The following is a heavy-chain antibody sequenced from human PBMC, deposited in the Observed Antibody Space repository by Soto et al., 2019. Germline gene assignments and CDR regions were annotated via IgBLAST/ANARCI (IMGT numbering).Heavy chain of an antibody. Sequence: QMQLVQSGPEVKKPGTSVKVSCKASGFTFTSSAMQWVRQARGQRLEWIGWIVVGSGHTNYAQKFQERVTITRDISXXTAYLELSSLRSEDTAVYYCAADSRYCSGGNCEDYWGQGTLVTVSS. J-gene: IGHJ4*02. D-gene: IGHD2-15*01. CDR2: IVVGSGHT. CDR1: GFTFTSSA. CDR3: AADSRYCSGGNCEDY. V-gene: IGHV1-58*02.